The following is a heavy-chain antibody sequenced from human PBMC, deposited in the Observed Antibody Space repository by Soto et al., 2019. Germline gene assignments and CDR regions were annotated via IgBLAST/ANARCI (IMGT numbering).Heavy chain of an antibody. CDR2: ISYDGSNK. V-gene: IGHV3-30*03. D-gene: IGHD1-7*01. CDR1: GFTFGSYW. Sequence: SLRLSCAVSGFTFGSYWMHWVRQAPGKGLEWVAVISYDGSNKYYADSVKGRFTISRDDARNSLYLQMNSLRDEDTAVYYCARTGANVGLDVWGQGTTVTVSS. J-gene: IGHJ6*02. CDR3: ARTGANVGLDV.